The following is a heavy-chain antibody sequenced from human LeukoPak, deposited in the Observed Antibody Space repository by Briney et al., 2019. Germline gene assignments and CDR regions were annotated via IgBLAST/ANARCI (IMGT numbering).Heavy chain of an antibody. D-gene: IGHD4-23*01. CDR3: ARVGGQGCSYLEAFDI. Sequence: SETLSLTCTVSGYSINSGYYWGWIRQPPGKGLEWIGNIYHSGTTYYNPSLKSRGTISVDTSKNHFSLKLTSVTAADTAVYHCARVGGQGCSYLEAFDIWGQGTMVTVSS. V-gene: IGHV4-38-2*02. CDR1: GYSINSGYY. J-gene: IGHJ3*02. CDR2: IYHSGTT.